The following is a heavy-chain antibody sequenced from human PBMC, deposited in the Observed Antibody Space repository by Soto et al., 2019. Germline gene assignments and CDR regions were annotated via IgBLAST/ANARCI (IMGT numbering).Heavy chain of an antibody. CDR3: AREGINNYNEYYFDS. CDR2: ISGSGNYT. D-gene: IGHD4-4*01. Sequence: GGSLRLSCAASGFTFSTYSMNWVRQAPGKGLEWVSSISGSGNYTHYADFLRGRFTISRDNAKTTLYLQMNSLRAEDTAVYYCAREGINNYNEYYFDSWGQGTVVTVSS. J-gene: IGHJ4*02. CDR1: GFTFSTYS. V-gene: IGHV3-21*01.